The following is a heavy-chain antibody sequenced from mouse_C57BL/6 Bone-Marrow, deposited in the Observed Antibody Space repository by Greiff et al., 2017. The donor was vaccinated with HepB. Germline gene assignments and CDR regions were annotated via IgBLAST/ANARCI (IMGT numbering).Heavy chain of an antibody. J-gene: IGHJ2*01. D-gene: IGHD1-1*01. V-gene: IGHV1-55*01. CDR3: ASTTTVVFDY. CDR1: GYTFTSYW. Sequence: QVQLQQPRAELVKPGASVKMSCKASGYTFTSYWITWVKQRPGQGLEGIGDIYPGSGSTNYNEKFKSKATLTEDTSSSTAYMQLSGQTSEDSAVYYCASTTTVVFDYWGQGTTLTVSS. CDR2: IYPGSGST.